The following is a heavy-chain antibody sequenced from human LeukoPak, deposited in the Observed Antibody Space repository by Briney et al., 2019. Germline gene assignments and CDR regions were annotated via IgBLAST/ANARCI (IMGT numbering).Heavy chain of an antibody. V-gene: IGHV3-30*02. J-gene: IGHJ6*03. CDR1: GFTFSSYA. Sequence: GRSLRLSCAASGFTFSSYAMHWVRQAPGKGLEWVAFIRYDGSNKYYADSVKGRFTISRDNSKNTLYLQMNSLRAEDTAVYYCAKARYYSNYYYYMDVWGKGTTVTVSS. D-gene: IGHD4-11*01. CDR3: AKARYYSNYYYYMDV. CDR2: IRYDGSNK.